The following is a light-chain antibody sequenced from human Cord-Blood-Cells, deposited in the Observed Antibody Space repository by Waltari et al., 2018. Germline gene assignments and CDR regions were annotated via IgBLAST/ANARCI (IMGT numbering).Light chain of an antibody. CDR3: CSYAGSSTVV. Sequence: QSALTQPASVSGSPGQSITISCTGTSRDVGSYNLVSWYQQHPGKAPKLMIYEGSKRPSGVSNSVSGSKSGNTASLTISGLQAEDEADYYCCSYAGSSTVVFGGGTKLTVL. CDR1: SRDVGSYNL. CDR2: EGS. J-gene: IGLJ2*01. V-gene: IGLV2-23*01.